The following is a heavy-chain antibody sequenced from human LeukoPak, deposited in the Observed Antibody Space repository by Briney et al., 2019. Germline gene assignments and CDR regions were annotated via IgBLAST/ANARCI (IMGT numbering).Heavy chain of an antibody. Sequence: GESLKISCQGYGYSFANYLIGWVPKMPGKGLEWMGIIYPGDSQTRYSPSSQGQVTISADKFISTAYLQWSSLKASDTAIYYCARSSVNWFDPWGQGTQVTVSS. D-gene: IGHD3-3*01. V-gene: IGHV5-51*01. CDR2: IYPGDSQT. CDR3: ARSSVNWFDP. CDR1: GYSFANYL. J-gene: IGHJ5*02.